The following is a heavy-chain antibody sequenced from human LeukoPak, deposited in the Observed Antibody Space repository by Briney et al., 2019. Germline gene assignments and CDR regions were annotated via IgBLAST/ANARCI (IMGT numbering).Heavy chain of an antibody. J-gene: IGHJ4*02. CDR3: ARVGAVAGNN. CDR2: ISSSSSYI. V-gene: IGHV3-21*01. D-gene: IGHD6-19*01. Sequence: PGGSLRLSCAASGFTFSSYGMNWGRQAPGKGLEWGSSISSSSSYIYYADSVKGRFTISRDNAKNSLYLQMNSLRAEDTAVYYCARVGAVAGNNWGQGTLVTVSS. CDR1: GFTFSSYG.